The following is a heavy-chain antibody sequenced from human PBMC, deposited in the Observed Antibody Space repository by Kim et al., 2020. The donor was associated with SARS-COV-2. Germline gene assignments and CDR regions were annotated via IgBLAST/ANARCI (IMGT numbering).Heavy chain of an antibody. J-gene: IGHJ5*02. CDR2: IYYSGST. CDR3: ARNIGITMIVVVTEWFDP. CDR1: GGSISSGGYY. Sequence: SETLSLTCTVSGGSISSGGYYWSWIRQHPGKGLEWIGYIYYSGSTYYNPSLKSRVTISVDTSKNQFSLKLSPVTAADTAVYYCARNIGITMIVVVTEWFDPWGQGTLVTVSS. D-gene: IGHD3-22*01. V-gene: IGHV4-31*03.